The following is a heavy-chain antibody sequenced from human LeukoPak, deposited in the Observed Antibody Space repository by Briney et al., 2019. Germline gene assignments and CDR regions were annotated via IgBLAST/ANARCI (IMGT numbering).Heavy chain of an antibody. V-gene: IGHV4-59*01. CDR1: GGSISSYY. CDR3: ARDQGAAGDWFDP. Sequence: SETLSLTCTVSGGSISSYYWSWIRQPPGKGLEWIGYIYYSGSTNYNPSLKSRVTISVDTSKNQFPLKLSSVTAADTAVYYYARDQGAAGDWFDPWSQGTLVTVSS. D-gene: IGHD6-13*01. J-gene: IGHJ5*02. CDR2: IYYSGST.